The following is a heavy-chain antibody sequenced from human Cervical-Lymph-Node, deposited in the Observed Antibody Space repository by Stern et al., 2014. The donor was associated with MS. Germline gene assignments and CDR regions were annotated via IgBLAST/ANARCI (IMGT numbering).Heavy chain of an antibody. CDR1: GYTFTNYG. CDR3: ARDQVVVVPAGNGFGPPDV. J-gene: IGHJ6*02. Sequence: VQLVESGGEVKKPGASVKVSCKASGYTFTNYGISWVRQAPGQGLEWMGGISAHSGNTKYAQNIQGRVTMTTDTSTDTAYMELRSLTSDDTAVYYCARDQVVVVPAGNGFGPPDVWGQGTTVTVSS. D-gene: IGHD2-15*01. V-gene: IGHV1-18*01. CDR2: ISAHSGNT.